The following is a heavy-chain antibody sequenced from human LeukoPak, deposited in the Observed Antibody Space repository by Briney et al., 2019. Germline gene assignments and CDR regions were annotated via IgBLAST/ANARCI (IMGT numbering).Heavy chain of an antibody. V-gene: IGHV3-30*04. J-gene: IGHJ4*02. Sequence: GGSLRLSCAASGFTFSSYAMHWVRQAPGKGLEWVAVISYDGSNKYYADSVKGRFTISRDNSKNTLYLQMNSLRAEDTAVYYCAKDCYYGSSGYYWVFDYWGQGTLVTVSS. CDR3: AKDCYYGSSGYYWVFDY. D-gene: IGHD3-22*01. CDR2: ISYDGSNK. CDR1: GFTFSSYA.